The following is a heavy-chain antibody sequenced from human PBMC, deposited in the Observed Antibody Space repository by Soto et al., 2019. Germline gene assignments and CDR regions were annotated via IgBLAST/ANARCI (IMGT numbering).Heavy chain of an antibody. D-gene: IGHD2-8*01. V-gene: IGHV4-30-4*02. CDR1: GASISTVDYF. CDR2: IYKSTTT. Sequence: PADTLSLTFSVSGASISTVDYFWAWIRQPPGPAVEEIGYIYKSTTTYSNPSFESRVAISLDTSKSQFSLNVTCVTAADTAVYFCARGRYCLTGRCSTNWFDXWGQGTLVTVSX. J-gene: IGHJ5*01. CDR3: ARGRYCLTGRCSTNWFDX.